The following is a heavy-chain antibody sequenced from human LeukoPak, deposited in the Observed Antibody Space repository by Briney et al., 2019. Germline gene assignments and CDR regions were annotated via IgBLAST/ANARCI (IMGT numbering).Heavy chain of an antibody. V-gene: IGHV3-23*01. D-gene: IGHD3-10*01. CDR1: GFTFSSYA. CDR2: ISGSGGST. J-gene: IGHJ6*03. CDR3: AKFVNYGNYYYYYYMDV. Sequence: GGSLRLSCAASGFTFSSYAMSWVRQAPGKGLEWVSAISGSGGSTYYADSVKGRFTISRDKSKNTLYLQMNSLRAEDTAVYYCAKFVNYGNYYYYYYMDVWGKGPRSPSP.